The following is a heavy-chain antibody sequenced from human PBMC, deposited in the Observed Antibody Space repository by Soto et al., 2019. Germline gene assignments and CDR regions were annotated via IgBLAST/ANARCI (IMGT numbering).Heavy chain of an antibody. CDR1: GFTFTTYS. CDR3: ARDPSTYSEHWSGPKYYYAMDV. V-gene: IGHV3-30*04. Sequence: QVQLVESGGGVVQPGRSLRLSCAASGFTFTTYSIYWVRQAPGKGPEWVALISYDGRNEYYADSVKGRFTISRDKSKNTVYLQISSLRGEDTAVYYCARDPSTYSEHWSGPKYYYAMDVWGQGTTVTVPS. J-gene: IGHJ6*02. D-gene: IGHD3-3*01. CDR2: ISYDGRNE.